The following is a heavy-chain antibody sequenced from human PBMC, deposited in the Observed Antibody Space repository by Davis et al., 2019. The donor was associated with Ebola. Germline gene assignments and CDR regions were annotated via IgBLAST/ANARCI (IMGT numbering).Heavy chain of an antibody. J-gene: IGHJ5*02. CDR1: GYTFTSYG. D-gene: IGHD2-21*01. CDR3: AREDCGGDCYNT. Sequence: SVKVSCKASGYTFTSYGISWVRQAPGQGLEWMGGIIPIFGTANYAQKFQGRVTITADESTSTAYMELSSLRSEDTAVYYCAREDCGGDCYNTWGQGTLVTVSS. V-gene: IGHV1-69*13. CDR2: IIPIFGTA.